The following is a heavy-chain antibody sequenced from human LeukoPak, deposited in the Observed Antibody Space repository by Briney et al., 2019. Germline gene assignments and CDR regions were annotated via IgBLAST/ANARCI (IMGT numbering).Heavy chain of an antibody. D-gene: IGHD6-19*01. CDR1: GFTFSDYG. CDR3: AIELGWLVGPFDI. Sequence: GGSLRLSCAASGFTFSDYGIHWVRQAPGKGLDWVAFIRYDGSNKYYADSVKGRFTISRDNSKNTLYLQMNSLRAEDTALYYCAIELGWLVGPFDIWGQGTLVTVSS. CDR2: IRYDGSNK. J-gene: IGHJ3*02. V-gene: IGHV3-30*02.